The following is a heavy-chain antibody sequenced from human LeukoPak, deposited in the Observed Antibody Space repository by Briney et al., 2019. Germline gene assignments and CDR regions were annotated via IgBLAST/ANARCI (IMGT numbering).Heavy chain of an antibody. Sequence: GGSLRLSCAASGFTFSDYSMNWVRQAPGKGLEWVSSISSSSPYIYYADSVKGRFTISRDNAKNSLYLQMNSLRAEDTAVYYCARVYSRVGPFDYWGQGTLVTVSS. D-gene: IGHD6-13*01. V-gene: IGHV3-21*01. J-gene: IGHJ4*02. CDR2: ISSSSPYI. CDR3: ARVYSRVGPFDY. CDR1: GFTFSDYS.